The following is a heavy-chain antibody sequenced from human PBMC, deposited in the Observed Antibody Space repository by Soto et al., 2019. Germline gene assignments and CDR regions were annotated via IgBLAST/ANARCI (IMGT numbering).Heavy chain of an antibody. CDR2: MNPNSGNT. V-gene: IGHV1-8*01. D-gene: IGHD5-12*01. Sequence: ASVKVSCKASGYTFTSYDINWVLQATGQGLEWMGWMNPNSGNTDYAQKLQGRVTMTTNTSTSTAYMELRSLRSDDTAVYYCARGEYSGYDLFDYWGQGTLVTVSS. CDR3: ARGEYSGYDLFDY. CDR1: GYTFTSYD. J-gene: IGHJ4*02.